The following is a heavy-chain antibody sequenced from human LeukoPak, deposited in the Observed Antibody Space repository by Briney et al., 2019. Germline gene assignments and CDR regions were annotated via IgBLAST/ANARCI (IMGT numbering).Heavy chain of an antibody. V-gene: IGHV1-46*01. J-gene: IGHJ4*02. CDR2: INPTGGST. Sequence: GASVKVSCKASGYTFPSYFMHWVRQAPGKGLEWMGIINPTGGSTTYAQKFQGRVTMTRDTSTSTVYMELSSLRSDDTAVYYCARTAAWPFDYWGQGTLVTVSS. CDR3: ARTAAWPFDY. CDR1: GYTFPSYF.